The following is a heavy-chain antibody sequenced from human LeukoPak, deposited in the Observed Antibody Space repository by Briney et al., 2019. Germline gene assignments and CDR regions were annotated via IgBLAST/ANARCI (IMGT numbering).Heavy chain of an antibody. J-gene: IGHJ4*02. V-gene: IGHV4-39*01. Sequence: SETLSLTCTVSGGSISSTGHYWGWIRQPPGTGLEWIGSIYYSGITDYNPSLRSRVTKSLDTSNNQVSLKLNSVTAADTAVYYCAGRRDEYGSYFDYWGQGTLVTVSS. D-gene: IGHD5-24*01. CDR1: GGSISSTGHY. CDR2: IYYSGIT. CDR3: AGRRDEYGSYFDY.